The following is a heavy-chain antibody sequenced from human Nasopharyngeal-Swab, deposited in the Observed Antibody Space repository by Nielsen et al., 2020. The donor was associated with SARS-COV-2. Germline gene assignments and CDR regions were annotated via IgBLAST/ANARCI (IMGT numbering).Heavy chain of an antibody. CDR3: ATERAIAVAGTFGAKFDY. D-gene: IGHD6-19*01. J-gene: IGHJ4*02. CDR2: IYYSGSP. Sequence: RQAPGKGLEWIGSIYYSGSPYYNPSLKGRVTISVDTSKNQFSLKLSSVTAADTAVYYCATERAIAVAGTFGAKFDYWGQGTLVTVSS. V-gene: IGHV4-39*01.